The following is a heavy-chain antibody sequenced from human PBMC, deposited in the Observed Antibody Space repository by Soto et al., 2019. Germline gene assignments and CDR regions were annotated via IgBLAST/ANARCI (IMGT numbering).Heavy chain of an antibody. Sequence: WGSLRLSCAASGFTFITYAIIFFRHSAVKGLEWVSAISGSGGSTYYADSVKGRFTISRDNSMNTLYLQMNSLRIEDTAVYYCAHPRGYGVFDAYDIWGQGTMVTVSS. CDR1: GFTFITYA. D-gene: IGHD4-17*01. V-gene: IGHV3-23*01. CDR3: AHPRGYGVFDAYDI. CDR2: ISGSGGST. J-gene: IGHJ3*02.